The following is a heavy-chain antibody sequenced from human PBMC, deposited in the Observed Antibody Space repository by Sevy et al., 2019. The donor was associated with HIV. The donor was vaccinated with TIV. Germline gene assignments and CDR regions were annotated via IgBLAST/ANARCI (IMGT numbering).Heavy chain of an antibody. V-gene: IGHV3-23*01. D-gene: IGHD3-10*01. CDR3: AKDRVSGTYYTGDFDY. Sequence: GGSLRLSCAASGFTFSTYAVTWVRQAPGKGLEWVSVISFSGGSTYYADSVKGRFTISRDNSKNTLYLQMISLRAEDTAVYYCAKDRVSGTYYTGDFDYWGQGTLVTVSS. J-gene: IGHJ4*02. CDR2: ISFSGGST. CDR1: GFTFSTYA.